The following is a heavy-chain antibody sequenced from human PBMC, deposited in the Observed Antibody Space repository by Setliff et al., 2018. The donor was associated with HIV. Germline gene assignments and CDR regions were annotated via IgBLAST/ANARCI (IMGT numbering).Heavy chain of an antibody. CDR2: VNHSGNT. V-gene: IGHV4-34*01. CDR1: GESFSGYY. D-gene: IGHD1-26*01. J-gene: IGHJ4*02. Sequence: SETLSLTCAVYGESFSGYYWTWIRQPPGKGLEWIGEVNHSGNTNYNPSLKSRVTISADTSKNQFSLKLTSVTAADTAVYYCARGTGVGAAPYFDFWGQGTLVTVSS. CDR3: ARGTGVGAAPYFDF.